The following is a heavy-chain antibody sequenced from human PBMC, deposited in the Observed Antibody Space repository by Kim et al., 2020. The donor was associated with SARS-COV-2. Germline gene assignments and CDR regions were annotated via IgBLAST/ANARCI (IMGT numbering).Heavy chain of an antibody. D-gene: IGHD2-2*01. CDR2: IYSGGSK. V-gene: IGHV3-53*04. CDR1: GFTVISNY. CDR3: ARVAHSTTYYNYGMDV. Sequence: GGSLRLSCAASGFTVISNYMSWVRQAPGKGLEWVSVIYSGGSKYYADSVNGRFTISRHNSKNTLYLQMNSLRAEDTAWYSCARVAHSTTYYNYGMDVWG. J-gene: IGHJ6*02.